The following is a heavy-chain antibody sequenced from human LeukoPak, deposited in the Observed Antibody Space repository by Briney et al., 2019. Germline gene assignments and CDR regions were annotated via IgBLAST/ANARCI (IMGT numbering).Heavy chain of an antibody. D-gene: IGHD2-2*02. CDR1: GFTFSSYA. J-gene: IGHJ6*03. CDR2: ISGSGGST. Sequence: GGSLRLSCAASGFTFSSYAMSWVRQAPGKGLEWVSAISGSGGSTYYADSVKGRFTISRDNSKNTLYLQMNSLRAEDTAVYYCAKVHIVVVPAAISPPYYMDVWGKGTTVTVSS. V-gene: IGHV3-23*01. CDR3: AKVHIVVVPAAISPPYYMDV.